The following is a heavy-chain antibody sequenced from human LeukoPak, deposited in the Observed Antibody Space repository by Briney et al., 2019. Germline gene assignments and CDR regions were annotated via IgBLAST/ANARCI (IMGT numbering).Heavy chain of an antibody. J-gene: IGHJ6*02. CDR2: ISTGGTTI. Sequence: GGSLRLSCAASGFTFSDYYMSWIRQAPGKGLEWVSDISTGGTTIYYADSVKGRFAISRDNAKASLYLQINSLTAEDTAVYYCVRTTYYNDTSGYYIPGGMDVWGQGTTVTVTS. CDR3: VRTTYYNDTSGYYIPGGMDV. CDR1: GFTFSDYY. D-gene: IGHD3-22*01. V-gene: IGHV3-11*01.